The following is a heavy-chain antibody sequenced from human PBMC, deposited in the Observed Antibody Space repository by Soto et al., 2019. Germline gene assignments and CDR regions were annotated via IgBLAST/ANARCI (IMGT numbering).Heavy chain of an antibody. CDR1: GFNFRGYW. J-gene: IGHJ4*02. Sequence: EVQLVESGGGLVQPGGSLRLSCAASGFNFRGYWMSWVRQAPGKGLEWVANIKEDGSEQYYVDSVKGRFTIFRDNAKNSLSLQMNSLRAEDTAIYYCARDPTASYGDSLLFDYWGQGTLVIVSS. V-gene: IGHV3-7*01. D-gene: IGHD4-17*01. CDR3: ARDPTASYGDSLLFDY. CDR2: IKEDGSEQ.